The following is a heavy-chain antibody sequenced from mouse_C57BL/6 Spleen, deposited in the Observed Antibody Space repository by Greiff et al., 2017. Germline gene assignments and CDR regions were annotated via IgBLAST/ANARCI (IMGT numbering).Heavy chain of an antibody. CDR1: GYTFTSYW. CDR2: IDPSDSYT. V-gene: IGHV1-69*01. J-gene: IGHJ1*03. D-gene: IGHD1-1*01. Sequence: QVQLQQPGAELVMPGASVKLSCKASGYTFTSYWMHWVKQRPGQGLEWIGEIDPSDSYTNYNQKFKGKSTLTVDKSSSTAYMQLSSLTSEDSAVYYCARTDTVVARDWYFDVWGTGTTVTVSS. CDR3: ARTDTVVARDWYFDV.